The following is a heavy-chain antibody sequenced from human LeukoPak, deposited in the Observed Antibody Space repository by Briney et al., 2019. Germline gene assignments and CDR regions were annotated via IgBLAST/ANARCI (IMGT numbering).Heavy chain of an antibody. CDR2: IYYSGST. Sequence: SETLSLTCAVYGGSFSGYYWGWIRQPPGKGLEWIGSIYYSGSTYYNPSLKSRVTISVDTSKNQFSLKLSSVTAADTAVYYCARRGYSSRSCWFDPWGQGTLVTVSS. CDR3: ARRGYSSRSCWFDP. CDR1: GGSFSGYY. D-gene: IGHD6-13*01. J-gene: IGHJ5*02. V-gene: IGHV4-39*01.